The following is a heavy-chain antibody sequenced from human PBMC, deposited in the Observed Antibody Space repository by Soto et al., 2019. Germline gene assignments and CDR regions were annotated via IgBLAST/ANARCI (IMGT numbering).Heavy chain of an antibody. J-gene: IGHJ6*02. CDR1: GYTFTSYA. CDR3: ARDEIVLVITRPRSVYGMDD. CDR2: INAGNGNT. V-gene: IGHV1-3*01. Sequence: ASVKVSCKASGYTFTSYAMHWVRQAPGQRLEWMGWINAGNGNTKYSQKFQGRVTITRDTSASTAYMELSSLRSEDTAVYYCARDEIVLVITRPRSVYGMDDRAQRTMVTGSS. D-gene: IGHD3-22*01.